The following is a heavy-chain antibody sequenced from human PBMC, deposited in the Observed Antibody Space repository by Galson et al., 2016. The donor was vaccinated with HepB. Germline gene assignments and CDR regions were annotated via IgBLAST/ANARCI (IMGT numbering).Heavy chain of an antibody. D-gene: IGHD5-18*01. Sequence: PALVKPTQTLTLTCTFSGFSLSTSGMCVSWIRQPPGKALEWLARIDWDDDKYYSTSLKTRLTISKDTSKNQVVLTMTNMDPVDTATYYCARIRMDTANLYGVDGWSQGSTVTVSS. CDR1: GFSLSTSGMC. V-gene: IGHV2-70*11. CDR2: IDWDDDK. CDR3: ARIRMDTANLYGVDG. J-gene: IGHJ6*02.